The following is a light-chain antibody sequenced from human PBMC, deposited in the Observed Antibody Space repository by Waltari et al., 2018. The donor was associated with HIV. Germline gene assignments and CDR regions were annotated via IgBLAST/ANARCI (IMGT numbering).Light chain of an antibody. J-gene: IGLJ3*02. CDR2: DND. Sequence: QSVLTQPPSVSAAPGQKVAIPCSVSSSNIGTDYASWYQHVPGSAPKLLIYDNDKRPSGTPDRFSGSKSGTSATLDITGLQTGDGADYYCGTWDRSLGGGVFGGGTKLTVL. V-gene: IGLV1-51*01. CDR1: SSNIGTDY. CDR3: GTWDRSLGGGV.